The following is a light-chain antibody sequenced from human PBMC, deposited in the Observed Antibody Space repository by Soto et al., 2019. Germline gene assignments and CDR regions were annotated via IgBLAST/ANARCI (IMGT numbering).Light chain of an antibody. CDR1: NIGSKS. V-gene: IGLV3-21*04. CDR3: QVWDSSSDHRVV. J-gene: IGLJ2*01. CDR2: YDS. Sequence: YELPQPPSVSVAPGKTARITCGGNNIGSKSVHWYQQKPGQAPVLVIYYDSDRPSGIPERFSGSNSGNTATLTISRVEAGDEADYYCQVWDSSSDHRVVFGGGTKLTVL.